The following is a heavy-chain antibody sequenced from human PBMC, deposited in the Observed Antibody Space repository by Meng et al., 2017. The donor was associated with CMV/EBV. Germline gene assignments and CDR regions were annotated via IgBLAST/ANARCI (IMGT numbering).Heavy chain of an antibody. D-gene: IGHD5-12*01. V-gene: IGHV1-18*01. CDR3: ARGLANIVTTDFDY. CDR2: ISTYNGHT. J-gene: IGHJ4*02. CDR1: GYIFARYG. Sequence: SGYIFARYGINWVRQAPGQGLEWVGWISTYNGHTVYTQGFQGRVTMTTDTSTSTAYMELRRLRYDDTAVFYCARGLANIVTTDFDYWGQGTLVTVSS.